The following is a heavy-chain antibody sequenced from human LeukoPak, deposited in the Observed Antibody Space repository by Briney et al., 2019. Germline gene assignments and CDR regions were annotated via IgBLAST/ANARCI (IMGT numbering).Heavy chain of an antibody. Sequence: PSETLSLTCTVSGDSVSGYYGSWIRQPPGKGLEWIGSFYTSANTNYNPSLKSRVTMSVDTSKNQFSLKLSAVTAADTAVYYCARGLRDEERHYGYYYMDVWGKGTTVTVSS. J-gene: IGHJ6*03. V-gene: IGHV4-4*09. CDR1: GDSVSGYY. CDR2: FYTSANT. CDR3: ARGLRDEERHYGYYYMDV. D-gene: IGHD3-16*01.